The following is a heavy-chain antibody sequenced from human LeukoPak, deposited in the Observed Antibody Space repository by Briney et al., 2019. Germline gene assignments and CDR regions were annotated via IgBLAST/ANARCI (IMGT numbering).Heavy chain of an antibody. J-gene: IGHJ6*02. CDR1: GYTFTGYY. CDR2: INANSGGT. V-gene: IGHV1-2*06. Sequence: ASVKVSCKASGYTFTGYYIHWLRQAPGQGLEWMGRINANSGGTSSAQKFQGRVTITRDTSISTAYMELSSLRSDDTAVYYCARDFVRSLAFGYGMDVWGRGTTVTVSS. D-gene: IGHD3-3*01. CDR3: ARDFVRSLAFGYGMDV.